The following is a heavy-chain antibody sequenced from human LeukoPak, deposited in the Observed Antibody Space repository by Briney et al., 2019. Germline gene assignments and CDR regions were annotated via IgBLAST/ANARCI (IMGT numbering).Heavy chain of an antibody. CDR3: ARQRYYGDYYFDY. J-gene: IGHJ4*02. CDR1: GGSISSSSYY. V-gene: IGHV4-39*01. Sequence: PSETLSLTCTVSGGSISSSSYYWGWIRQPPGKGREWIGSIYYSGSTYYNPSLKSRVTISVDTSKNQFSLKLSSVTAADTAVYYCARQRYYGDYYFDYWGQGTLVTVSS. CDR2: IYYSGST. D-gene: IGHD4-17*01.